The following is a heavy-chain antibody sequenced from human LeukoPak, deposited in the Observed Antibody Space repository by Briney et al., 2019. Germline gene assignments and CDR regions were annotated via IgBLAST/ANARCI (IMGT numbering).Heavy chain of an antibody. CDR2: ISGSGGKT. J-gene: IGHJ4*02. CDR1: GFPFSRYA. V-gene: IGHV3-23*01. CDR3: ARDWSFYDSSGYHY. Sequence: GGSLRLPCAASGFPFSRYAMTWVRQATGKGLEWVSGISGSGGKTNYAASVKGRFTISRDNSKNTLFLQMNSLRAEDTAVYYCARDWSFYDSSGYHYWGQGTLVTVSS. D-gene: IGHD3-22*01.